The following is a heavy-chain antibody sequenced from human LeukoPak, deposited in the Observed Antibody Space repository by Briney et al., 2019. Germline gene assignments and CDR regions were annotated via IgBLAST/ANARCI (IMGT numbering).Heavy chain of an antibody. CDR3: AKATTASPRNFDY. CDR1: GFTFSSYA. V-gene: IGHV3-23*01. Sequence: GGSLRLSCAASGFTFSSYAMSWVRQAPGKGLEWVSSISTSGGSTYYADSVKGRFTISRDNSKNTLHLQMNSLRAEDTAVYYCAKATTASPRNFDYWGQGTLVTASS. D-gene: IGHD2-21*02. J-gene: IGHJ4*02. CDR2: ISTSGGST.